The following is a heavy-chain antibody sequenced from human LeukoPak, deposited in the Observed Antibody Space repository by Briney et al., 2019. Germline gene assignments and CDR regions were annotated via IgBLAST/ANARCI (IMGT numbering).Heavy chain of an antibody. CDR3: AREPYYYDSSPDWFDP. CDR1: GGSISSGDYY. J-gene: IGHJ5*02. CDR2: ICYSGST. Sequence: SETLSLTCTVSGGSISSGDYYWSWIRQPPGKGLEWIGYICYSGSTYYNPSLKSRVTISVDTSKNQFSLKLSSVTAADTAVYYCAREPYYYDSSPDWFDPWGQGTLVTVSS. D-gene: IGHD3-22*01. V-gene: IGHV4-30-4*01.